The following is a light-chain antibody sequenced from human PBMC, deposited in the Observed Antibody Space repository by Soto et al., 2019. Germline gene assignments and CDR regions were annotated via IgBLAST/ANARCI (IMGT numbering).Light chain of an antibody. CDR1: QTISNW. Sequence: IQMTQSPSTLSASVGDRVTITCHASQTISNWLAWYQQKPGKAPKLLIYKASTLESGVPSRFSGSGSGTEFTLTISSLQPEAFATYYCQQYNSYSPTFGQGTKVEIK. CDR2: KAS. V-gene: IGKV1-5*03. CDR3: QQYNSYSPT. J-gene: IGKJ1*01.